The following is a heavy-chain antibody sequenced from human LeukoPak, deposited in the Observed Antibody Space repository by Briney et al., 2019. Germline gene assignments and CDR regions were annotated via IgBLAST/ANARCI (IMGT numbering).Heavy chain of an antibody. CDR2: LKQDGSEK. J-gene: IGHJ4*02. V-gene: IGHV3-7*03. Sequence: GGSLRLSCAASGFTFSNYGMSWVRQAPGKGLEWVASLKQDGSEKFYVDSVKGRFTISRDHAKNSLYLQMNSLRAEDTALYYCAKAASWELKYYFDYWGQGTLVTVSS. D-gene: IGHD1-26*01. CDR1: GFTFSNYG. CDR3: AKAASWELKYYFDY.